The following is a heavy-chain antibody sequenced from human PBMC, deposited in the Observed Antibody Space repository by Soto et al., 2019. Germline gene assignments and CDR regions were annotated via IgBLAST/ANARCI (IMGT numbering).Heavy chain of an antibody. CDR1: GGTFSSYA. CDR3: ARAADDFWSGYWLPSYYYYGMDV. D-gene: IGHD3-3*01. V-gene: IGHV1-69*13. J-gene: IGHJ6*02. Sequence: SVKVSCKASGGTFSSYAISWVRQAPGQGLEWMGGIIPIFGTANYAQKFQGRVTITADESTSTAYMELSSLRSEDTAVYYCARAADDFWSGYWLPSYYYYGMDVWGQGXTVTVSS. CDR2: IIPIFGTA.